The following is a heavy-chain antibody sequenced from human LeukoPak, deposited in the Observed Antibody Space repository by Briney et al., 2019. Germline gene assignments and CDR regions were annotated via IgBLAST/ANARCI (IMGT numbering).Heavy chain of an antibody. Sequence: SETLSLTCTVSGGSIYSHYWSWIRQPPGKGLEWIGYIYFSGSTNYNPSLKSRVTISVDTSKNQFSLKLSSVTAADTAVYYCARGVVAAPQTFDYWGQGTLVTVSS. CDR1: GGSIYSHY. J-gene: IGHJ4*02. CDR3: ARGVVAAPQTFDY. D-gene: IGHD2-15*01. CDR2: IYFSGST. V-gene: IGHV4-59*11.